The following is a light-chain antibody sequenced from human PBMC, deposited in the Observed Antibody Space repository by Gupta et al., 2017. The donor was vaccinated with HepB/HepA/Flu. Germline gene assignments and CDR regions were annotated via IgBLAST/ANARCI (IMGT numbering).Light chain of an antibody. CDR3: QQYNDWPIA. Sequence: IVMTQSPATLSVSPGERATLSCMASKSVSSNLAWYQHKPGQAHRLLNYGASTRATGVPARFSSSGSRTESPPSITLLQSEEFAFYSWQQYNDWPIAFGQGTRLEIK. V-gene: IGKV3-15*01. J-gene: IGKJ5*01. CDR1: KSVSSN. CDR2: GAS.